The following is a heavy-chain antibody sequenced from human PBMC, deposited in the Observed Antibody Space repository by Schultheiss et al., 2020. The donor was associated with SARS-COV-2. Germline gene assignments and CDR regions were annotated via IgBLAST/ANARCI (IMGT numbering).Heavy chain of an antibody. D-gene: IGHD2-15*01. V-gene: IGHV4-4*07. CDR3: ARDCSGGSCRDYYYYYGMDV. CDR1: GGSISSYY. CDR2: IYTSGST. J-gene: IGHJ6*02. Sequence: SQTLSLTCTVSGGSISSYYWSWIRQPAGKGLEWIGRIYTSGSTNYNPSLKSRVTMSVDTSKNQFSLKLSSVTAAATAVYYCARDCSGGSCRDYYYYYGMDVWGQGATVTVAS.